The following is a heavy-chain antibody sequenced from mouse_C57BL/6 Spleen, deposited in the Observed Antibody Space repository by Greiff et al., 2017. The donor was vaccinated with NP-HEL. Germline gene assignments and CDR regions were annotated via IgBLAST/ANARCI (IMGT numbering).Heavy chain of an antibody. CDR3: ARAPTGNYFDY. Sequence: EVKVVESGGGLVQPGGSLSLSCAASGFTFTDYYMSWVRQPPGKALEWLGFIRNKANGYTTEYSASVKGRFTIYRDNSQSILYLQMNALRAEDSATYDCARAPTGNYFDYWGQGTTLTVSS. V-gene: IGHV7-3*01. CDR2: IRNKANGYTT. CDR1: GFTFTDYY. J-gene: IGHJ2*01.